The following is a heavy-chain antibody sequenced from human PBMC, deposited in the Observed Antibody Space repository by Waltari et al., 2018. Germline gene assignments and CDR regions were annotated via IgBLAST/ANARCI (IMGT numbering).Heavy chain of an antibody. CDR1: GYTFVHFG. CDR3: ARDPYSGHDTLFDY. J-gene: IGHJ4*02. CDR2: ISAYNGDR. V-gene: IGHV1-18*01. Sequence: QVQLVQSGAEVKKPGASVKGSCKTSGYTFVHFGISWVRQAPGQGLEWMGWISAYNGDRKYAQRFQGRVTMTTESSTGTAYMEMRSLRLDDTAVYYCARDPYSGHDTLFDYWGQGALVTVSS. D-gene: IGHD5-12*01.